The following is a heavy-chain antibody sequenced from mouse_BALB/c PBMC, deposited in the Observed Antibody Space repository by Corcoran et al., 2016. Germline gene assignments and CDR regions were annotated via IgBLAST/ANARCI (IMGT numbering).Heavy chain of an antibody. CDR3: VKLRLRSMDY. J-gene: IGHJ4*01. Sequence: QIQLVQSGPELKKPGETVKISCKASGYTFTNYGMNWVKQAPGKGLKWMGWINTNTGEPTYAEEFKGRFAFSLETSASTAYLQINNLKNEDTATYFCVKLRLRSMDYWGQGTSVTVSS. CDR1: GYTFTNYG. V-gene: IGHV9-3*02. CDR2: INTNTGEP. D-gene: IGHD1-2*01.